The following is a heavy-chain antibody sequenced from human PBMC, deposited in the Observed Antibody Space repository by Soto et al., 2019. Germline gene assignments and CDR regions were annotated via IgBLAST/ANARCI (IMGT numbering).Heavy chain of an antibody. CDR2: IYYSGNT. CDR3: ARNKGQGDPWDVVPDYYMDV. Sequence: ASETLSLTCTVSWGSIRGSYWSWVRQPPGRGLGWIADIYYSGNTNYTPPLKSRATISVDTSKNQSSLKLSSVTAADTAVYYCARNKGQGDPWDVVPDYYMDVWGKGTTVTVSS. CDR1: WGSIRGSY. J-gene: IGHJ6*03. V-gene: IGHV4-59*08. D-gene: IGHD2-2*01.